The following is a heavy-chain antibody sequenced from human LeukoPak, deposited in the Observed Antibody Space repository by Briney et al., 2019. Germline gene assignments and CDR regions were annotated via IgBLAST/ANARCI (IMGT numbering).Heavy chain of an antibody. V-gene: IGHV3-33*01. D-gene: IGHD3-10*01. CDR1: GVTFRSSG. Sequence: GGSLRLSCAASGVTFRSSGMYWGCDGLDKGLGRGFVIWVDGSNKYYTDSVKCRFTISRDNSKNTVYLQMTSLIAEDTAVYYCAREGVYGMDVWGKGTTVTVSS. J-gene: IGHJ6*04. CDR3: AREGVYGMDV. CDR2: IWVDGSNK.